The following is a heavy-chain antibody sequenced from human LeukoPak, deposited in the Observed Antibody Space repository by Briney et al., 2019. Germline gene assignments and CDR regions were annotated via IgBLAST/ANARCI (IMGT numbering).Heavy chain of an antibody. D-gene: IGHD3-9*01. V-gene: IGHV4-59*01. CDR2: IYYSGST. J-gene: IGHJ6*03. Sequence: PSETQSLTCTVSGGSISSYYWSWIRQPPGKGLEWIGHIYYSGSTNYNPSLKSRVTISVDTSKNQFSLKLSSVTAADTAVYYCARLGRTYDILTGYRPPLDYYYMDVWGKGTTVTVSS. CDR3: ARLGRTYDILTGYRPPLDYYYMDV. CDR1: GGSISSYY.